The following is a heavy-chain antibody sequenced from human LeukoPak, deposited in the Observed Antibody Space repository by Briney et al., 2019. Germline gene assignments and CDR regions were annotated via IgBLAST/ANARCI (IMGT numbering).Heavy chain of an antibody. J-gene: IGHJ3*02. CDR1: GFTYNHYA. CDR3: AGGLRSDAFDM. V-gene: IGHV3-30*03. Sequence: GRSLILSCAASGFTYNHYAMHSVGQAPGKGLEWVAIMSFDGSKNYITNSVKGRFTISRDNSKNTLYLQMNSLRVEDTAVYYCAGGLRSDAFDMWGQGTMVTVSS. CDR2: MSFDGSKN. D-gene: IGHD3-3*01.